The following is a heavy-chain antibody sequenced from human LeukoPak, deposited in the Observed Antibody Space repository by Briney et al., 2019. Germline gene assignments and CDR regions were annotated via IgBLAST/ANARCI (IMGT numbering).Heavy chain of an antibody. D-gene: IGHD3-22*01. J-gene: IGHJ4*02. V-gene: IGHV3-23*01. CDR2: ISGSGGRT. Sequence: PGGSVRLSCAASGFTFSTYAMSWVRQAPGKGLEWVSAISGSGGRTYYADSVKGRFTISRDNSKNTLYLQMNSLRAEDTAVYYCAKERLSSGYFDYWGQGTLVTVSS. CDR1: GFTFSTYA. CDR3: AKERLSSGYFDY.